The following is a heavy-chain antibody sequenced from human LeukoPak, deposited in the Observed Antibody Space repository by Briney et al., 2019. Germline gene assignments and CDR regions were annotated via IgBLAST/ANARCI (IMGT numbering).Heavy chain of an antibody. CDR3: AGLLLSGSYFDY. V-gene: IGHV1-2*04. D-gene: IGHD1-26*01. Sequence: ASVKVSCKASGYTFSNYYVRWVRQAPGQGLEWMGWISPNSGGTNYAQKFQGWVSMARDTSISTAYMELSSLRSDDTAVYYCAGLLLSGSYFDYWGQGTLVTVSS. CDR2: ISPNSGGT. CDR1: GYTFSNYY. J-gene: IGHJ4*02.